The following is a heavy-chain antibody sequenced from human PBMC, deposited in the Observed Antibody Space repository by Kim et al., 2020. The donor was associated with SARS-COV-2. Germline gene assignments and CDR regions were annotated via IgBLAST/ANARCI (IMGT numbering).Heavy chain of an antibody. Sequence: SETLSLTCTVSGGSISSSSYYWGWIRQPPGKGLEWIGSIYYSGSTYYNPSLKSRVTISVDTSKNQFSLKLSSVTAADTAVYYCARVFLANYYDSSGYYPGFQHWGQGTLVTVSS. V-gene: IGHV4-39*07. CDR3: ARVFLANYYDSSGYYPGFQH. D-gene: IGHD3-22*01. CDR1: GGSISSSSYY. J-gene: IGHJ1*01. CDR2: IYYSGST.